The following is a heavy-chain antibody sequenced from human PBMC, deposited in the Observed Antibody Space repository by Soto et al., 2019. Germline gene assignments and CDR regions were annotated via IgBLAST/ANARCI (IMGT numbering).Heavy chain of an antibody. CDR2: INYSGST. D-gene: IGHD3-10*01. CDR1: GGSISSGGYF. Sequence: QVQLQESGPGLVKPSQTLSLTCTVSGGSISSGGYFWSWIRQHPGKGLEWIGDINYSGSTYSNPSIKSRVNISVDTSKNQYSLKLSSVTAADTAVYYCARDTLLWFGELPPRAHDAFDIWGQGTMVTVSS. V-gene: IGHV4-31*03. J-gene: IGHJ3*02. CDR3: ARDTLLWFGELPPRAHDAFDI.